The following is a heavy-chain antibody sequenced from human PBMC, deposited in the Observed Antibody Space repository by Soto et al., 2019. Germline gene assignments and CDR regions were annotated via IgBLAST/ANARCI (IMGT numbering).Heavy chain of an antibody. V-gene: IGHV3-30-3*01. CDR2: ISYDGSIK. D-gene: IGHD3-10*01. CDR1: GFTFSSHS. J-gene: IGHJ4*02. CDR3: AREWSTSGDFDY. Sequence: VQLVESGGGVVQPGRSLRLSCAASGFTFSSHSIQWVRQAPGKGLEWVAVISYDGSIKYYADSVKGRFTISRDNSKNTAYLQMNSLRAEDTAVFYCAREWSTSGDFDYWGQGTLVIVSS.